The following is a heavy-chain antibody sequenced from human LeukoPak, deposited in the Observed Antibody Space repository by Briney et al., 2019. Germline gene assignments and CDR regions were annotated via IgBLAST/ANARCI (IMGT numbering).Heavy chain of an antibody. CDR3: AKNGEVLSWFDP. J-gene: IGHJ5*02. CDR2: ISASGDRT. CDR1: GFSFSNAW. V-gene: IGHV3-23*01. Sequence: GGSLRLSCVASGFSFSNAWMDWVRQAPGKGLEWVSAISASGDRTYYADSVKGRFTISRDNSKNTLYLQMNSLRAEDTAVYSCAKNGEVLSWFDPWGQGTLVTVSS. D-gene: IGHD3-10*01.